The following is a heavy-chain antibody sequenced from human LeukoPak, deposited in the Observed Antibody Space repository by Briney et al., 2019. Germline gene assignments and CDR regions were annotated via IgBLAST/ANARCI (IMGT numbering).Heavy chain of an antibody. D-gene: IGHD2-2*02. CDR3: AKRFLYTN. V-gene: IGHV3-23*01. CDR1: GFIFSNYA. J-gene: IGHJ4*02. CDR2: INAVDANT. Sequence: GGSLILSCAASGFIFSNYAMTWFRQAPGKGLEWVSTINAVDANTYYADSVKGRFTVSRDNSENTLYLQMNSLRAEDTAVYYCAKRFLYTNWGQGTLVTVSS.